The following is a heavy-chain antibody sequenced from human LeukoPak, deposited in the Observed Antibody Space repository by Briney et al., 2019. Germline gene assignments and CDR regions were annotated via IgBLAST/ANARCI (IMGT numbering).Heavy chain of an antibody. CDR1: GFSFTNYW. V-gene: IGHV3-74*03. Sequence: GGSLRLSCAVSGFSFTNYWMHWVRQDPGKGLVWVSYISSDGSVTKYADSVKGRFTISRDNAVNTLYLQMNSLRVEDTAVYYCVRGSLRLPRSTPDYWGQGTLVTVSS. J-gene: IGHJ4*02. CDR3: VRGSLRLPRSTPDY. D-gene: IGHD2-21*02. CDR2: ISSDGSVT.